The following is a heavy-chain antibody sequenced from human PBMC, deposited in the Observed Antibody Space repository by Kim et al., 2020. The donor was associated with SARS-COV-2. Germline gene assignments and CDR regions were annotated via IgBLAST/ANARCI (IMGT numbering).Heavy chain of an antibody. V-gene: IGHV3-30*01. J-gene: IGHJ4*02. D-gene: IGHD1-26*01. Sequence: DSVTGRFTISRDNSKDNVYLQMTSLRPEDTAVYYCARDRLSLVGATNQFDFWGQGTLVTVSS. CDR3: ARDRLSLVGATNQFDF.